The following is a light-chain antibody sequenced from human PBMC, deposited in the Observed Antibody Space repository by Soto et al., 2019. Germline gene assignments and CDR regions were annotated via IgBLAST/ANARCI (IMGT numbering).Light chain of an antibody. CDR2: DAS. J-gene: IGKJ4*01. CDR3: QQRSNWPPALS. V-gene: IGKV3-11*01. CDR1: QNILSN. Sequence: VLTQSPVTLSLSPGERPTLSCRAIQNILSNLAWCQQEPGQAPXXLXXDASKRATGIPGRFSGSGCGTDLTLTISSLEPEDFAVYYGQQRSNWPPALSFGGGTKGDIK.